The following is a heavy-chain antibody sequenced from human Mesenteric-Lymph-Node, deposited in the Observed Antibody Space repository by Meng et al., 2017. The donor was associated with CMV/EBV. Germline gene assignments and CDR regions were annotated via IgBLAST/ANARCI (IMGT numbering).Heavy chain of an antibody. D-gene: IGHD2-2*01. CDR3: ARIRGAHWCSSTSCYYYYYYGMDV. V-gene: IGHV1-18*01. Sequence: GGSLRLSCAASGFTFSSYAMHWVRQAPGQGLEWMGWISAYNGNTNYAQKLQGRVTMTTDTSTSTAYMELRSLRSDDTAVYYCARIRGAHWCSSTSCYYYYYYGMDVWGQGTTVTVSS. CDR2: ISAYNGNT. J-gene: IGHJ6*02. CDR1: GFTFSSYA.